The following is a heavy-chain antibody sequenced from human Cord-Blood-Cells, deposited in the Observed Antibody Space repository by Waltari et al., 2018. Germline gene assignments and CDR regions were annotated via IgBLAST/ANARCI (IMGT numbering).Heavy chain of an antibody. Sequence: QVQLQQWGAGLLKPSETLSLTCAVYGGSFSGYYWSWIRQPPGKGLEWFGEINHSGSTNYNPSLKSRVTISVDTSKNQFSLKLSSVTAADTAVYYCARDGGAVAGNYWGQGTLVTVSS. CDR1: GGSFSGYY. D-gene: IGHD6-19*01. J-gene: IGHJ4*02. CDR3: ARDGGAVAGNY. V-gene: IGHV4-34*01. CDR2: INHSGST.